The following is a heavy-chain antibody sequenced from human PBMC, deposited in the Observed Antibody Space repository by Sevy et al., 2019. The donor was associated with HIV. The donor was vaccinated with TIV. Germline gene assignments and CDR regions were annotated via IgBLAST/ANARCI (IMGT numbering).Heavy chain of an antibody. CDR3: AKCLAALPGYYYGVDV. CDR1: GFTFSSYG. Sequence: GGSLRLSCAASGFTFSSYGMSWVRLAPGKGLEWVSVISDIGNTYYADSVKGRFTMSRDNSKNTLYLQMNSLRAEDTAVYYCAKCLAALPGYYYGVDVWGQGTTVTVSS. J-gene: IGHJ6*02. CDR2: ISDIGNT. D-gene: IGHD6-6*01. V-gene: IGHV3-23*01.